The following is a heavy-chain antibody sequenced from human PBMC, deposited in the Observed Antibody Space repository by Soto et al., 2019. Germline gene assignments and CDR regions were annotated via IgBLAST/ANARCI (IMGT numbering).Heavy chain of an antibody. CDR3: ATQIPAYDFWSGYYAY. V-gene: IGHV3-11*01. CDR1: GFTFSDYY. D-gene: IGHD3-3*01. J-gene: IGHJ4*02. CDR2: ISSSGSNI. Sequence: GGSLRLSCAASGFTFSDYYMSWIRQAPGKGLEWLSFISSSGSNIYYADSVKGRFTISRDNAKNSLYLQMNSLRAEDTAVYYCATQIPAYDFWSGYYAYWGQGTLVNVSS.